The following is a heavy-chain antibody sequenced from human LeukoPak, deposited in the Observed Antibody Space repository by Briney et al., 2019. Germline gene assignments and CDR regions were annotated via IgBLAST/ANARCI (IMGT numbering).Heavy chain of an antibody. D-gene: IGHD1-7*01. V-gene: IGHV1-69*05. CDR1: GGTFSSYA. Sequence: SVKVSCKASGGTFSSYAISWVRQAPGQGLEWMGGIIPIFGTANYAQKFQSRVTITTDESTSTAYMELSSLRSEDTAVYYCAKQYLRETGTTPGYFDYWGQGTLVTVSS. CDR2: IIPIFGTA. CDR3: AKQYLRETGTTPGYFDY. J-gene: IGHJ4*02.